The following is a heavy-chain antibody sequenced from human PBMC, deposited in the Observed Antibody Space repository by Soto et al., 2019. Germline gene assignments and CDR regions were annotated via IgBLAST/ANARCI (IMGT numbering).Heavy chain of an antibody. V-gene: IGHV4-59*08. CDR3: ARRYGSSFDY. CDR1: GGSISSYY. D-gene: IGHD3-16*01. CDR2: IYYSGST. J-gene: IGHJ4*02. Sequence: PSETLSLTCTVSGGSISSYYWSWIRQPPGKGLEWIGYIYYSGSTNYNPYLKSRVTISVNTSKNQFSLKLSSVTAADTAVYYCARRYGSSFDYWGQGTPVTVSS.